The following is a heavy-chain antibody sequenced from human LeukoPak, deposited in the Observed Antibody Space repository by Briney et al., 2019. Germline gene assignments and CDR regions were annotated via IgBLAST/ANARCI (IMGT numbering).Heavy chain of an antibody. D-gene: IGHD3-22*01. CDR2: ISAYNGNT. CDR1: GYTFTSYG. Sequence: ASVKVSCKASGYTFTSYGISWVRQAPGQGLEWMGWISAYNGNTNYAQKLQGRVTMTTDTSTSTAYMGLRSLRSDDTAVYYCARVPPRRYYYDSSGYYDLVYWGQGTLVTVSS. J-gene: IGHJ4*02. CDR3: ARVPPRRYYYDSSGYYDLVY. V-gene: IGHV1-18*01.